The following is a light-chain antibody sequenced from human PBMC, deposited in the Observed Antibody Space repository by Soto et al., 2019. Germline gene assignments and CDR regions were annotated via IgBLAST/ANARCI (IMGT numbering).Light chain of an antibody. Sequence: QSALTQPASVSGSPGQSITISCTGTSSDVGGYNYVSWYQQNPGKAPKLMIYNVSNRPSGVSSRFSGSKSGNTASLTISGLQAEDEADYYCSSYTSSNTVLFGGGTKLTVL. J-gene: IGLJ2*01. CDR2: NVS. CDR1: SSDVGGYNY. V-gene: IGLV2-14*01. CDR3: SSYTSSNTVL.